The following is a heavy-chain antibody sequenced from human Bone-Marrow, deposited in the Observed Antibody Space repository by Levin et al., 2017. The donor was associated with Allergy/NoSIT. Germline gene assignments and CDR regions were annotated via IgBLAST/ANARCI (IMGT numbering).Heavy chain of an antibody. Sequence: LSLTCAASGFTFSRSWMHWGRQPPGKGLGWVSRITGDGRETTYADSVGGRLTISKDNAKNTLYLEMNSLRAEDTAVYYCARGGCSSTSCLDYWGQGILVTVSS. V-gene: IGHV3-74*01. D-gene: IGHD2-2*01. CDR3: ARGGCSSTSCLDY. J-gene: IGHJ4*02. CDR1: GFTFSRSW. CDR2: ITGDGRET.